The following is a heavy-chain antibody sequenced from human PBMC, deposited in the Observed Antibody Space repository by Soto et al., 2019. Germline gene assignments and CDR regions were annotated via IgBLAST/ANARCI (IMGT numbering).Heavy chain of an antibody. V-gene: IGHV3-9*01. CDR3: AKDRGSGSYAANYYYYGMDV. J-gene: IGHJ6*02. CDR2: INWNSGSI. D-gene: IGHD3-10*01. CDR1: GFSFDDYA. Sequence: EEQLVESGGGLVQPGRSLRLSCAASGFSFDDYAIHWVRQAPGKGLEWVSGINWNSGSIGYAVSVKGRFTISRDNAKTSLYLQMNSLRVEDTALYYCAKDRGSGSYAANYYYYGMDVWGQGTTVTVSS.